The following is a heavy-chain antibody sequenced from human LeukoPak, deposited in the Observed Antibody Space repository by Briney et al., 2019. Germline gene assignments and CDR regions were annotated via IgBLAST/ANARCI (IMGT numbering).Heavy chain of an antibody. D-gene: IGHD1-26*01. Sequence: ASVKVSCKASAYTFISYGISWVRQAPGQGLEWMGWISAYNGHTNYAQKFQGRVTMTTDTPTSTAYMELRSLRSDDTAVYYCARGIHSGSSGPYYFDYWGQGTLVTVSS. V-gene: IGHV1-18*01. CDR1: AYTFISYG. CDR2: ISAYNGHT. J-gene: IGHJ4*02. CDR3: ARGIHSGSSGPYYFDY.